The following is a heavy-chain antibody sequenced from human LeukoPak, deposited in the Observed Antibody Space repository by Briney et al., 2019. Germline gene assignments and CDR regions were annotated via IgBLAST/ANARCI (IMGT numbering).Heavy chain of an antibody. CDR3: AKDISYYYYGMDV. V-gene: IGHV3-9*01. CDR1: GFTFDDYA. Sequence: AGRSLRLSCAASGFTFDDYAMHWVRHAPGKGLEWVSAISWNSGSIGYADSVKGRFTISRDNSKNTLYLQMNSLRAEDTAVYYCAKDISYYYYGMDVWGQGTTVTVSS. CDR2: ISWNSGSI. J-gene: IGHJ6*02.